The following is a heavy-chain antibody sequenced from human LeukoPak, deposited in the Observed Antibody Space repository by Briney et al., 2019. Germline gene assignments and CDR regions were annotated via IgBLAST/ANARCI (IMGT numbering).Heavy chain of an antibody. Sequence: SETLSLTCTVSGGSISSYYWSWIRQPAGKGLEWIGRIYTSGSTNYNPSLKSRVTMSVDTSKNQFSLKLSSVTAADTAVYYCARVIMGSTAAAVLDVSPWYFDVWGRGTPVTVSS. CDR3: ARVIMGSTAAAVLDVSPWYFDV. CDR1: GGSISSYY. D-gene: IGHD6-13*01. V-gene: IGHV4-4*07. CDR2: IYTSGST. J-gene: IGHJ2*01.